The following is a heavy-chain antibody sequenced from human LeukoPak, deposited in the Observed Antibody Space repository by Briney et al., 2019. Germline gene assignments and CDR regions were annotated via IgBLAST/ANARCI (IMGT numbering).Heavy chain of an antibody. J-gene: IGHJ4*02. CDR1: GFTVSNNY. V-gene: IGHV3-23*01. CDR3: AKDWEQWLKGGFDY. D-gene: IGHD6-19*01. CDR2: ISGSGGRT. Sequence: PGGSLRLSCAASGFTVSNNYMRWVRQAPGKGLEWVSAISGSGGRTYYADSVKGRFTISRDNSKNTLYLQMNSLRAEDTAVYYCAKDWEQWLKGGFDYWGQGTLVTVSS.